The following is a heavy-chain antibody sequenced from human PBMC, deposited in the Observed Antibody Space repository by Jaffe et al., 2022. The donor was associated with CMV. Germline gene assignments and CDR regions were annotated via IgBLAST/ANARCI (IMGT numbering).Heavy chain of an antibody. CDR1: GYTFTGYY. CDR2: INPNSGGT. CDR3: AREKEENSGSYPLLDY. D-gene: IGHD1-26*01. J-gene: IGHJ4*02. Sequence: QVQLVQSGAEVKKPGASVKVSCKASGYTFTGYYMHWVRQAPGQGLEWMGWINPNSGGTNYAQKFQGRVTMTRDTSISTAYMELSRLRSDDTAVYYCAREKEENSGSYPLLDYWGQGTLVTVSS. V-gene: IGHV1-2*02.